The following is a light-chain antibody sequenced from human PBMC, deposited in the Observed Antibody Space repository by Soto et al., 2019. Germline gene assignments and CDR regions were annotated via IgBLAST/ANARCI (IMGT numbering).Light chain of an antibody. J-gene: IGKJ4*01. CDR1: QNIRNY. Sequence: EIVLTQSPATLSLSPGERATLSSRASQNIRNYLGWYQQKPGQAPRLLIYDASNRATGIPARFSGSGSGTDFTLTISSQEPEDFAVYYCQQRSNWPLTFGGGTKVEIK. V-gene: IGKV3-11*01. CDR3: QQRSNWPLT. CDR2: DAS.